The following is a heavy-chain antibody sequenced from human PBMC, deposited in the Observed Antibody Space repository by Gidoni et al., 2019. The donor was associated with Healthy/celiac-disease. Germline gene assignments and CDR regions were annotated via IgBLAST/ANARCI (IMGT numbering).Heavy chain of an antibody. CDR3: ARFVVVAATHWGSALDY. D-gene: IGHD2-15*01. J-gene: IGHJ4*02. V-gene: IGHV4-34*01. Sequence: QVQLQQWGAGLLKPSETLSLTCAVYGGSVSGYYWSWIRQPPGKGLEWIGEINHSGSTNYNPSLKSRVTISVDTSKNQFSLKLSAVTAADTAVYYCARFVVVAATHWGSALDYWGQGTLVTVSS. CDR1: GGSVSGYY. CDR2: INHSGST.